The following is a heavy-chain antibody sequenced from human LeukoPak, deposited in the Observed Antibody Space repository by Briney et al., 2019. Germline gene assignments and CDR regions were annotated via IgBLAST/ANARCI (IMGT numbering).Heavy chain of an antibody. CDR2: ISWNSGTV. J-gene: IGHJ6*02. CDR3: VKDVGRNYYYGMDV. V-gene: IGHV3-9*01. Sequence: GRSLRLSCAASGFTFDVYAMHWVRQAPGKGLEWVSGISWNSGTVGYGDSVKGRFTISRDNAKNSLYLQMNSLRAEDTALYYCVKDVGRNYYYGMDVWGQGTTVTVSS. CDR1: GFTFDVYA.